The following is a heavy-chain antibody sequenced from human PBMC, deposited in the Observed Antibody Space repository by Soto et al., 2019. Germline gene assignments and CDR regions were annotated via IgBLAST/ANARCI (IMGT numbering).Heavy chain of an antibody. CDR1: GYTFSGYY. CDR3: ARDRGSGWYLTYYYYGMDV. J-gene: IGHJ6*02. CDR2: INPNSGGT. D-gene: IGHD6-19*01. Sequence: ASVKVSCKASGYTFSGYYMHWVRQAPGQGLEWMGWINPNSGGTDYAQKFQGRVTMTRDTSISTAYMELSRLRSDDTAVYYCARDRGSGWYLTYYYYGMDVWGQGTTVTVSS. V-gene: IGHV1-2*02.